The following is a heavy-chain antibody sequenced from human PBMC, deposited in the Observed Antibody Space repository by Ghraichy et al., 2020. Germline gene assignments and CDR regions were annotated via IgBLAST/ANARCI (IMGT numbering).Heavy chain of an antibody. D-gene: IGHD2-15*01. J-gene: IGHJ4*02. Sequence: SETLSLTCAVYGGSFSGYYWSWIRQPPGKGLEWIGEINHSGSTNYNPSLKSRVTISVDTSKNQFSLKLSSVTAADTAVYYCARWGYCSGGSCGRSPFDYWGQGTLVTVSS. CDR1: GGSFSGYY. CDR2: INHSGST. CDR3: ARWGYCSGGSCGRSPFDY. V-gene: IGHV4-34*01.